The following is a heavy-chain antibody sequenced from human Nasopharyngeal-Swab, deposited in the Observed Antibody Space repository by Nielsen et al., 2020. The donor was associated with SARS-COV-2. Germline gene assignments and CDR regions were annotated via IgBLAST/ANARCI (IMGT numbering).Heavy chain of an antibody. CDR2: IIPIFGTA. Sequence: WVRQALGQGLEWMGGIIPIFGTANYAQKFQGRVTITADESTSTAYMELSSLRSEDTAVYYCASLGYCSGGSCPNYYGMDVWGQGTTVTVSS. J-gene: IGHJ6*02. CDR3: ASLGYCSGGSCPNYYGMDV. D-gene: IGHD2-15*01. V-gene: IGHV1-69*01.